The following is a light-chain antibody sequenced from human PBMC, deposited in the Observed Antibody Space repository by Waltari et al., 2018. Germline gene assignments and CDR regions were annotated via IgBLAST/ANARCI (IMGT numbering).Light chain of an antibody. CDR2: SND. CDR1: NSNIRSST. J-gene: IGLJ3*02. V-gene: IGLV1-44*01. Sequence: QSVLTQPPSASGAPGQRVTISCSGSNSNIRSSTVNWYQQVPGTAPRLLIYSNDQRPSGVPDRFSGSKSGTSASLAISGLQSEDEADYYCATWDARLTNVLFGGGTKVTVL. CDR3: ATWDARLTNVL.